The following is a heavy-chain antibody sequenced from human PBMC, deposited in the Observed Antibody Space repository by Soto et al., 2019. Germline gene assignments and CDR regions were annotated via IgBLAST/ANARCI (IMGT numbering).Heavy chain of an antibody. D-gene: IGHD4-17*01. CDR3: AKSQNGDFAYYFDY. V-gene: IGHV3-30-3*02. Sequence: QVQLVESGGGVVQPGRSLRLSCAASGFTFSSYAMHWVRQAPGKGLEWVAVLSHDGSNKYYADSVKGRFTTSRDTSKNTLYLQMNSLRVEDTAVYYCAKSQNGDFAYYFDYWGQGTLVTVSS. J-gene: IGHJ4*02. CDR2: LSHDGSNK. CDR1: GFTFSSYA.